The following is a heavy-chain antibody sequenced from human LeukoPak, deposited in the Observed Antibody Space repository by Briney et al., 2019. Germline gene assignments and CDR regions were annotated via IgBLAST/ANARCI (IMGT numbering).Heavy chain of an antibody. D-gene: IGHD3-9*01. CDR3: AKDPYYDILTGYFYFDY. Sequence: GGSLRLSCAASGFTFSSYAMSWVRQAPGKGLEWVSAIRGSGGDTYYADSVKGRFTISRDNSKNTLNLHMNSLRAEDTAVYYCAKDPYYDILTGYFYFDYWGQGTLVTVSS. J-gene: IGHJ4*02. CDR2: IRGSGGDT. V-gene: IGHV3-23*01. CDR1: GFTFSSYA.